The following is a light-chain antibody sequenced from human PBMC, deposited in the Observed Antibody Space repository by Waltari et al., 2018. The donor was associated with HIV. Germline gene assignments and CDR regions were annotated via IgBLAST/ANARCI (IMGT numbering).Light chain of an antibody. CDR1: SGTIASNY. J-gene: IGLJ2*01. CDR2: GDD. V-gene: IGLV6-57*03. Sequence: NFMLTQPLSVSDSPGKTITISCPRSSGTIASNYVQWYRQRPGSVPTTVIYGDDQRPAGVPDRVAGAIDSSSNAAALTISGLRPEDEADYISQTYESSSHVVFGGGTKQTVL. CDR3: QTYESSSHVV.